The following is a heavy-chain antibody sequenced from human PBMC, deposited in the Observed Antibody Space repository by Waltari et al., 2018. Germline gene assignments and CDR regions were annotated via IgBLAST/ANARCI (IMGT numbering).Heavy chain of an antibody. CDR3: AKEAGWSEGLYYFDY. J-gene: IGHJ4*02. D-gene: IGHD1-26*01. V-gene: IGHV3-23*01. Sequence: EVQLLASGGGLVQPGGSLGLSCAASGFTFCRSAMSWVRQAPGKGLEWVSAISGSGGSTYYADSVKGRFTISRDNSKNTLYLQMNSLRAEDTAVYYCAKEAGWSEGLYYFDYWGQGTLVTVSS. CDR2: ISGSGGST. CDR1: GFTFCRSA.